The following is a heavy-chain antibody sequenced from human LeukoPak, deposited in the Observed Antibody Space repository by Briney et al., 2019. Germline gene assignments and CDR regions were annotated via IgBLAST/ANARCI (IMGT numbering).Heavy chain of an antibody. J-gene: IGHJ3*02. CDR3: EGGIRYSSFDM. D-gene: IGHD3-9*01. V-gene: IGHV5-51*01. CDR1: EYSFVSYW. CDR2: MYPGDSDT. Sequence: GESLKISCKGSEYSFVSYWIAWVRQMPGKGLEWMGIMYPGDSDTIYSPSFQGQVTISADKSISTAYLQWSSLKASDTALFHCEGGIRYSSFDMWGQGTMVTVSS.